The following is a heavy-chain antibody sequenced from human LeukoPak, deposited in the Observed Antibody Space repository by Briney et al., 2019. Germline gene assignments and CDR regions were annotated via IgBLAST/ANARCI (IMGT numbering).Heavy chain of an antibody. CDR2: ISSSSSYI. CDR1: GFTFSSYS. J-gene: IGHJ4*02. Sequence: PGGSLRLSCAASGFTFSSYSMNWVRQAPGKGLEWVSSISSSSSYIYYADSVKGRFTISRDNAKNSLYLQMNSLRAEDTAVYYCARVLSGSYYSLEYWGQGTLVTVSS. V-gene: IGHV3-21*01. CDR3: ARVLSGSYYSLEY. D-gene: IGHD1-26*01.